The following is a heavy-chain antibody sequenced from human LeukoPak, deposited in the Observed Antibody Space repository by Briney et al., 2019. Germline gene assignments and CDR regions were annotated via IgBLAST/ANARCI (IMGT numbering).Heavy chain of an antibody. V-gene: IGHV3-48*01. J-gene: IGHJ6*03. Sequence: GGSLRLSCAAFGFTFSSYSMMWVRQAPGKGLEWVSYISSSSSTIYYADSVKGRFTISRDNAKNSLYLQMNSLRAEDTAVYYCAKGRGWEASYYYYYMDVWGKGTTVTISS. CDR2: ISSSSSTI. CDR1: GFTFSSYS. CDR3: AKGRGWEASYYYYYMDV. D-gene: IGHD1-26*01.